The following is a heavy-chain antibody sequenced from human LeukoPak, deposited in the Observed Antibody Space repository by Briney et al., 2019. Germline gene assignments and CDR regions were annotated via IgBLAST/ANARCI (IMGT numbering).Heavy chain of an antibody. V-gene: IGHV3-23*01. Sequence: GGSLRLSCAASGFTFDDCGMSWVRQAPGKGLEWVSVISGSGGSTYYADSVKGRFTISRDNSKNTLYLQMNSLRAEDTAVYYCAKARQKNNIVVVPAAMDYWGQGTLVTVSS. CDR2: ISGSGGST. CDR1: GFTFDDCG. D-gene: IGHD2-2*01. J-gene: IGHJ4*02. CDR3: AKARQKNNIVVVPAAMDY.